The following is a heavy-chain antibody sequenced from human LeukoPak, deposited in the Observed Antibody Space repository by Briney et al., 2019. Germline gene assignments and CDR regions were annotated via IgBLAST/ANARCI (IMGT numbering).Heavy chain of an antibody. V-gene: IGHV1-8*02. J-gene: IGHJ3*02. CDR3: ARGPSPLRYFDWLSGDGAFDI. D-gene: IGHD3-9*01. CDR2: MNPNSGNT. CDR1: GYTFTGYY. Sequence: ASVKVSCKASGYTFTGYYMHWVRQAPGQGLEWMGWMNPNSGNTGYAQKFQGRVTMTRNTSISTAYMELSSLRSEDTAVYYCARGPSPLRYFDWLSGDGAFDIWGQGTMVTVSS.